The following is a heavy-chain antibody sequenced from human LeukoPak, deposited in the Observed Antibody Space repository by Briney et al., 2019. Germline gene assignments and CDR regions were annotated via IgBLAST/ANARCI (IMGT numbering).Heavy chain of an antibody. CDR1: GYTFTSYG. V-gene: IGHV1-18*01. CDR3: ARGLPYYDILTGYNWFDP. J-gene: IGHJ5*02. D-gene: IGHD3-9*01. CDR2: ISAYNGNT. Sequence: GASVKVSCKASGYTFTSYGISWVRQAPGQGREWMGWISAYNGNTNYAQKLQGRVTMTTDTSTSTAYMELRSLRSDDTAVYYCARGLPYYDILTGYNWFDPWGQGTLVTVSS.